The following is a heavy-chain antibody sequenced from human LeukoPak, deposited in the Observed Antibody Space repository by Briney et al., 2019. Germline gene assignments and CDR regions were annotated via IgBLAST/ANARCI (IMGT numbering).Heavy chain of an antibody. CDR2: IHYSGDI. CDR1: GDSISSYH. J-gene: IGHJ4*02. CDR3: ASFRSGRGFDY. Sequence: PSETLSLTCTVSGDSISSYHWIWIRQPPGKGLEWIGYIHYSGDISYNPSLKSRVTMSVDTSKNQFSLKVRSVTAADTAVYYCASFRSGRGFDYWGQGTLVTVSS. V-gene: IGHV4-59*08. D-gene: IGHD3-3*01.